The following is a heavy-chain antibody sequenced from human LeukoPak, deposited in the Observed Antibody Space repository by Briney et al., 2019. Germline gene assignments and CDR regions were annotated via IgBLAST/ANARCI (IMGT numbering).Heavy chain of an antibody. Sequence: ASVKVSCKASGYTFTRYYMHWVRQAPGQGVEWMGWVNPNSGGTNYAQKFQGRVTMTRDMSISTAYMELSRLRSDDTAVYYCARDRAVDIVAIPDYWGQGTLVTVSS. CDR3: ARDRAVDIVAIPDY. D-gene: IGHD5-12*01. V-gene: IGHV1-2*02. J-gene: IGHJ4*02. CDR1: GYTFTRYY. CDR2: VNPNSGGT.